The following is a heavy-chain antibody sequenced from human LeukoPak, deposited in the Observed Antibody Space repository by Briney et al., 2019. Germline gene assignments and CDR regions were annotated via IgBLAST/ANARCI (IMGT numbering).Heavy chain of an antibody. V-gene: IGHV3-9*01. Sequence: PGRSLRLSCAASGFTFGNYAMHWVRQAPGKGLEWVSGITWDSGSIEYADSVKGRFSISRDNAKNSLYLQMNSLRAEDTALYYCAKDLTEHSNTWYSLTFDHWGQGTLVTVSS. J-gene: IGHJ4*02. CDR2: ITWDSGSI. CDR3: AKDLTEHSNTWYSLTFDH. D-gene: IGHD6-13*01. CDR1: GFTFGNYA.